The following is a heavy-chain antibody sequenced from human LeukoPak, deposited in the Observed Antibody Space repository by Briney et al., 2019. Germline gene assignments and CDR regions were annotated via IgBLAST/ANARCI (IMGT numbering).Heavy chain of an antibody. CDR1: GGSFSGYY. J-gene: IGHJ4*02. Sequence: SETLSLTCAVYGGSFSGYYWGWIRQPPGKGLEWIGEINHSGGTNYNPSLKSRVTISVDTSKNQFSLKLSSVTAADTAVYYCARVLGRERLPDDYWGQGTLVTVSS. CDR2: INHSGGT. D-gene: IGHD1-1*01. V-gene: IGHV4-34*01. CDR3: ARVLGRERLPDDY.